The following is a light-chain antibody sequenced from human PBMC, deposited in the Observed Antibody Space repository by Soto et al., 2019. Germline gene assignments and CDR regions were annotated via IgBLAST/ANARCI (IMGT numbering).Light chain of an antibody. CDR1: QNIRTN. Sequence: DLQMTQSPSSLSASVGDRVTIICRASQNIRTNLNWYQQKQGKAPTLLIYAASSLQSGVPSRFSRSGYGTEFTLTINSLQPDDFAVYYCQQSYTSPRTFGQGNRLEI. CDR2: AAS. CDR3: QQSYTSPRT. J-gene: IGKJ2*01. V-gene: IGKV1-39*01.